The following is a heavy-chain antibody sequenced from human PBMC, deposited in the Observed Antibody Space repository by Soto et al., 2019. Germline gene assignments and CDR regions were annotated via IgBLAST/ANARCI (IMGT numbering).Heavy chain of an antibody. D-gene: IGHD3-22*01. Sequence: GSLRLSCADSGFRFSSYSMSWVRQTPGKGLEWVAAITATGDRTYYADSVTGRFTISRDNSKKTHYLRMTSLRAEDTAMYYCATMNGYFEYWGQGTPVTVSS. CDR3: ATMNGYFEY. CDR1: GFRFSSYS. V-gene: IGHV3-23*01. CDR2: ITATGDRT. J-gene: IGHJ4*02.